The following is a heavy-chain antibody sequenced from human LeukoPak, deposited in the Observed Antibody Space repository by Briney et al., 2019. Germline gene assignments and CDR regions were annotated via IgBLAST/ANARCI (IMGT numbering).Heavy chain of an antibody. CDR3: ARDPHDYGDRFDY. D-gene: IGHD4-17*01. J-gene: IGHJ4*02. Sequence: GGSLRLSCAASGFTFSSYSMNWVRQAPGKGLEWVSSISSSSSYIYYADSVEGRFTISRDNAKNSLYLQMNSLRAEDTAVYYCARDPHDYGDRFDYWGQGTLVTVSS. CDR1: GFTFSSYS. V-gene: IGHV3-21*01. CDR2: ISSSSSYI.